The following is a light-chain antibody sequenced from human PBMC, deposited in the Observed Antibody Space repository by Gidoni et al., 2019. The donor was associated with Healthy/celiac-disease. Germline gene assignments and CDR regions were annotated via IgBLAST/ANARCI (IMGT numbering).Light chain of an antibody. V-gene: IGKV3-20*01. CDR1: QSVSSSY. J-gene: IGKJ4*01. Sequence: ERVVTQSPGTLSLSPGERATRSCRASQSVSSSYLAWYQQKPGQAPRLLIYGASSRATGIPDRFCGSGSGTDFTLPLSRLEPYDFAVYYCQQYGSSPSLTFGGGTKVEIK. CDR3: QQYGSSPSLT. CDR2: GAS.